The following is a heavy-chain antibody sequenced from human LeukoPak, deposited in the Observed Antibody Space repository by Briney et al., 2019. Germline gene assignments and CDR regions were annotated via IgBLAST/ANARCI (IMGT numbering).Heavy chain of an antibody. CDR1: GFTFSSYS. J-gene: IGHJ4*02. V-gene: IGHV3-21*01. CDR2: ISSSSSYI. D-gene: IGHD6-19*01. CDR3: AREKAVAGLEGIDY. Sequence: GGSLRLSCAASGFTFSSYSVNWVRQAPGKGLEGVSSISSSSSYIYYADSVKGRFTISRDNAKNSLYLKMNSRRAEDTAVYYGAREKAVAGLEGIDYWGQGTLVSVPS.